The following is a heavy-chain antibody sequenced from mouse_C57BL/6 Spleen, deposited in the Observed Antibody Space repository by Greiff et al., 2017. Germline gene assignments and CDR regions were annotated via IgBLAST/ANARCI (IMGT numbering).Heavy chain of an antibody. CDR1: GYAFSSSW. D-gene: IGHD2-5*01. CDR3: AFSKRGYFDV. V-gene: IGHV1-82*01. Sequence: VKLMESGPELVKPGASVKISCKASGYAFSSSWMNWVKQRPGKGLEWIGRIYPGDGDTNYNGKFKGKATLTADKSSSTAYMQLSSLTSEDSAVYFCAFSKRGYFDVWGTGTTVTVSS. CDR2: IYPGDGDT. J-gene: IGHJ1*03.